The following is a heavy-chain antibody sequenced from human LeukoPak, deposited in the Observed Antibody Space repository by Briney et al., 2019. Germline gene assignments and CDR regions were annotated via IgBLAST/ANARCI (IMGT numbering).Heavy chain of an antibody. Sequence: GGSLRLSCTASGFSFSGHWMDWARQLPGKGLVWVSRISPTGSTTSYADSVKGRFTVSRDNAKNTLYLQVNNLRAEDTAVYYCARGPNSNWSGLDFWGQGTLLTVSS. CDR1: GFSFSGHW. CDR2: ISPTGSTT. D-gene: IGHD6-6*01. CDR3: ARGPNSNWSGLDF. V-gene: IGHV3-74*01. J-gene: IGHJ4*02.